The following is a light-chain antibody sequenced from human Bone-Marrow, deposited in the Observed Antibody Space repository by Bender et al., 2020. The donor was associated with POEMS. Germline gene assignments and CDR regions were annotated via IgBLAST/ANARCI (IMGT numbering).Light chain of an antibody. CDR2: AVT. J-gene: IGLJ3*02. CDR3: QSSDRSPSGAV. CDR1: GSDIGAYNR. Sequence: QSALTQPASVSGSPGQSLTISCTGTGSDIGAYNRVSWYRQHPGKAPKLLIYAVTERPSGVSTRFSGSKSGPTASLTITGLQAEDEGDYYCQSSDRSPSGAVFGGGTRLTVL. V-gene: IGLV2-14*02.